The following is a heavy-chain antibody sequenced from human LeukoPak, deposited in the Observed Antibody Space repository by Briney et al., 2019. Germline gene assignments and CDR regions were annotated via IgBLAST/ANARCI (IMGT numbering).Heavy chain of an antibody. CDR1: GFTFSSYG. D-gene: IGHD1-26*01. J-gene: IGHJ4*02. V-gene: IGHV3-33*01. CDR3: ARGRQSGGTYYPYDY. CDR2: IWYDGSNK. Sequence: GRSLRLSCAASGFTFSSYGMHWVRQAPGKGLEWVAVIWYDGSNKYYADSVKGRFTISRDNSKNTLYLQMNSLRTEDTAVYYCARGRQSGGTYYPYDYWGQGTLVTVSS.